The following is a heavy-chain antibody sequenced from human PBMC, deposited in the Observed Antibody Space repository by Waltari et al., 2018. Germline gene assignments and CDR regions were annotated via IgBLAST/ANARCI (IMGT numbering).Heavy chain of an antibody. V-gene: IGHV3-74*01. CDR1: GFTFSSYW. CDR3: ARDRHDFWSGYYTNFDY. D-gene: IGHD3-3*01. J-gene: IGHJ4*02. CDR2: INSDGSST. Sequence: EVQLVESGGGLVQPGGSLRLSCAASGFTFSSYWMHWVRQAPGKGLVGVSSINSDGSSTSYADYVKGRFTSSRDNAKNTLYLQMNSLRAEDTAVYYCARDRHDFWSGYYTNFDYWGQGTLVTVSS.